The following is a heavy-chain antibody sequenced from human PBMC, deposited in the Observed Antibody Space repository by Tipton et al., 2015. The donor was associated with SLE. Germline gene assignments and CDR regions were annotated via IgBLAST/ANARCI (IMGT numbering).Heavy chain of an antibody. V-gene: IGHV4-38-2*02. CDR3: AQGIRDYGDYDEVGWFDP. CDR1: GFSISSYY. CDR2: IYHSGTT. Sequence: TLSLTCTVSGFSISSYYWGWIRQPPGKGLEWLGTIYHSGTTYYNPSLKSRLTLSIDTSKNQFSLKLSSVTAADTAVYYCAQGIRDYGDYDEVGWFDPWGQGTLVTVSS. D-gene: IGHD4-17*01. J-gene: IGHJ5*02.